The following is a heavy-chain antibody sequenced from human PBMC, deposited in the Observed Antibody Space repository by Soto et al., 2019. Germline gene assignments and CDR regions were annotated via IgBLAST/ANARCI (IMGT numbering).Heavy chain of an antibody. CDR1: GFTFSSYS. J-gene: IGHJ6*03. D-gene: IGHD6-6*01. CDR2: ISSSSSTI. V-gene: IGHV3-48*01. CDR3: GREDRQRRSPHGHDWGPLAARGYNYYMDV. Sequence: PGGSLRLSCAASGFTFSSYSMNWVRQAPGKGLEWVSYISSSSSTIYYADSVKGRFTISRDNAKNSLYLQMNSLRAEDTAVYNCGREDRQRRSPHGHDWGPLAARGYNYYMDVWGKGTTVTVSS.